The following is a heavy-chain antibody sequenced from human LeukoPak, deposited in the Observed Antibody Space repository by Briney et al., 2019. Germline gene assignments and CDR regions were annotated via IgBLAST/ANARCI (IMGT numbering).Heavy chain of an antibody. CDR3: ARYTVWYGSDY. CDR1: GGSISSGSYY. J-gene: IGHJ4*02. CDR2: IYTSGST. D-gene: IGHD5/OR15-5a*01. V-gene: IGHV4-61*02. Sequence: SETLSLTCTVSGGSISSGSYYWSWIPQPAGKGLEWIGRIYTSGSTNYNPSLKSRVTISVDTSKNQFSLKLSSVTAADTAVYYCARYTVWYGSDYWGQGTLVTVSS.